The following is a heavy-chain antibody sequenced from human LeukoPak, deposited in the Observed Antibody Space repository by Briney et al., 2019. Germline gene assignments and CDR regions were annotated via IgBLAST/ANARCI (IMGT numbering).Heavy chain of an antibody. CDR3: ARGRMVRGVAFDY. V-gene: IGHV1-3*01. D-gene: IGHD3-10*01. CDR1: GYTFTSYA. Sequence: ASVKVSCKSSGYTFTSYAMHWVRQTPGQRLEWMGWINAGNGNTKYSQKFQGRVTITRDTSASTAYMELSSLRSEDTAVYYCARGRMVRGVAFDYWGQGTLVTVSS. CDR2: INAGNGNT. J-gene: IGHJ4*02.